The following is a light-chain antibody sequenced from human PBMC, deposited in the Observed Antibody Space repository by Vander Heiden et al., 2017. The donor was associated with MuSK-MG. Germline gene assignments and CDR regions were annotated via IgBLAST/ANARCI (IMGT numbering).Light chain of an antibody. J-gene: IGKJ5*01. Sequence: DIQMTQSPSSLSTSVGDRVTITCRASQSISNYLDWYQHKPGKAPKLLIYAASSLQGGVPSRFSGSGSGTEFTLTISRLQPEDFATYYCQQSYSNPITFAQEARLEIK. CDR1: QSISNY. CDR2: AAS. V-gene: IGKV1-39*01. CDR3: QQSYSNPIT.